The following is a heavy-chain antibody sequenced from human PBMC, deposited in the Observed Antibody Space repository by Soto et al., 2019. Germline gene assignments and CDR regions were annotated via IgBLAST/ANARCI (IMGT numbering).Heavy chain of an antibody. D-gene: IGHD6-6*01. CDR3: AREKAARGFRYYYYYYMDV. CDR1: GYTFTSYD. J-gene: IGHJ6*03. Sequence: ASVKVSCKASGYTFTSYDINWVRQATGQGLEWMGWMNPNSGNTGYAQKFQGRVTMTRNTSISTAYMELSSLRSEDTAVYYCAREKAARGFRYYYYYYMDVWGKGTTVTV. V-gene: IGHV1-8*01. CDR2: MNPNSGNT.